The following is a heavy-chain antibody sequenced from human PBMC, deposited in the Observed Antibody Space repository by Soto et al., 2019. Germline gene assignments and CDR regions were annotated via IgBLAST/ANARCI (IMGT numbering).Heavy chain of an antibody. J-gene: IGHJ5*02. D-gene: IGHD6-13*01. CDR3: ARQLRIAAAGLDLSTFDP. Sequence: PSETLSLTCTVSGGSISSYYWSWIRQPPGKGQEWIGYIYYSGSTNYNPSLKSRVTISVDTSKNQFSLKLSSVTAADTAVYYCARQLRIAAAGLDLSTFDPWGQGTLVTVSS. CDR2: IYYSGST. V-gene: IGHV4-59*08. CDR1: GGSISSYY.